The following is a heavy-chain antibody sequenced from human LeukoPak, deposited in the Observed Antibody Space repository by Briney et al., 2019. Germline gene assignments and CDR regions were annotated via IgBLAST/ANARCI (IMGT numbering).Heavy chain of an antibody. CDR2: IKQDGSEK. V-gene: IGHV3-7*01. D-gene: IGHD3-22*01. CDR3: ARVDYDSSGYFPHYHYYYYMGV. Sequence: HPGGSLRLSCAASGFTFSSNWMSWVRLAPGKGLEWVANIKQDGSEKYYVGSVKGRFTISRHNAKNSLYLQMNSLKAEDTAVYYCARVDYDSSGYFPHYHYYYYMGVWGKGTTVTVSS. J-gene: IGHJ6*03. CDR1: GFTFSSNW.